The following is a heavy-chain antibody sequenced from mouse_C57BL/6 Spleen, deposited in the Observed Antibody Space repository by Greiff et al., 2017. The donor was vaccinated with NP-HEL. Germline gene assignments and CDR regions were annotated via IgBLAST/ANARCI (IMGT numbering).Heavy chain of an antibody. CDR1: GYTFTSYW. J-gene: IGHJ3*01. CDR3: AGGGLREAWFAY. CDR2: IYPGSGST. D-gene: IGHD1-1*01. V-gene: IGHV1-55*01. Sequence: QVQLQQPGAELVKPGASVKMSCKASGYTFTSYWITWVKQRPGQGLEWIGDIYPGSGSTNYNEKFKSKATLTVDTSSSTAYMQLSSLTSEDSAVYYCAGGGLREAWFAYWGQGTLVTVSA.